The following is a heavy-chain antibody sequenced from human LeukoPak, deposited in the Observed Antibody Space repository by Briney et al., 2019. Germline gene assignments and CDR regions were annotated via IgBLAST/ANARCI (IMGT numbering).Heavy chain of an antibody. CDR3: ARAERWRMEYYFDY. J-gene: IGHJ4*02. D-gene: IGHD3-3*01. Sequence: PGGSLRLSCAASGFTFSSYWMHWVRQTPGKGLVWVSRINTDGSSTSYADSVKGRFTISRDNAKNTLYLQMNSLRAEDTAVFYCARAERWRMEYYFDYWGQGTLVTVSS. CDR2: INTDGSST. CDR1: GFTFSSYW. V-gene: IGHV3-74*01.